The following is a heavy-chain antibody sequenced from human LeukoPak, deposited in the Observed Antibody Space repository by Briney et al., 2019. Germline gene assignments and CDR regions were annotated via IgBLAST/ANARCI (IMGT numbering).Heavy chain of an antibody. V-gene: IGHV3-23*01. CDR1: GFTISSHG. D-gene: IGHD4-17*01. CDR3: AKGHGDWGGNYLDH. J-gene: IGHJ4*02. CDR2: ISASGSTI. Sequence: GTSLRLSCAVSGFTISSHGMHWVRQAPGKGLEWVSDISASGSTIHYADSVKGRFTVSRDNSKNTVFLEMISLRVEDTALYHCAKGHGDWGGNYLDHWGQGAQVTVSS.